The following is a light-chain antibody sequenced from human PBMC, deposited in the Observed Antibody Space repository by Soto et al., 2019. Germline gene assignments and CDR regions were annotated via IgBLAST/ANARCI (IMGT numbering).Light chain of an antibody. CDR1: QDITTW. Sequence: DIQMAQSPSSVSAFVGGSVAVTCRASQDITTWLAWYQKKPGEAARLLIYAASSLYSGVTTRFSGSGTGTEFTLTISNLQPEDSAIYYCRQVKGFPLTVGEGTKVDIK. J-gene: IGKJ4*01. CDR3: RQVKGFPLT. V-gene: IGKV1-12*01. CDR2: AAS.